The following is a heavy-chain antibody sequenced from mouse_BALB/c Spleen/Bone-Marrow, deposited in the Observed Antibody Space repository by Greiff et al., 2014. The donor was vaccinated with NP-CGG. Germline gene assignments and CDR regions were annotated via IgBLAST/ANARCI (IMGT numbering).Heavy chain of an antibody. Sequence: VQLKESGPELVKPGASVKMSCKASGYTFTSYVIHWMKQKPGQGLEWIGYINPYNDGTKYNEKFKGKATLTSDKSSSTAYMELSSLTSEDSAVYYCARGGYCGTSLYWYFDAWGAGTTVTVSS. J-gene: IGHJ1*01. CDR2: INPYNDGT. CDR1: GYTFTSYV. D-gene: IGHD1-1*01. V-gene: IGHV1-14*01. CDR3: ARGGYCGTSLYWYFDA.